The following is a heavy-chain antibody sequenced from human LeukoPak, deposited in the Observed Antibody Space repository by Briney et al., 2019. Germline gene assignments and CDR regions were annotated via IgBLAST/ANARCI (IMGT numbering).Heavy chain of an antibody. J-gene: IGHJ3*02. CDR1: GYTFTAYY. D-gene: IGHD6-19*01. CDR3: ARHSGWLLRAFDI. CDR2: MNPNSGNT. V-gene: IGHV1-8*02. Sequence: ASVKVSCKTSGYTFTAYYIQWVRQAPGQGLEWMGWMNPNSGNTGYAQKFQGRVTMTRNTSISTAYMELSSLRSEDTAVYYCARHSGWLLRAFDIWGQGTMVTVSS.